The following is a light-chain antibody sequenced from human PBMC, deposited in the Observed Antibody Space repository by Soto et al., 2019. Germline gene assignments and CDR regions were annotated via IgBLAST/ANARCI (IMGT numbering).Light chain of an antibody. J-gene: IGLJ2*01. CDR2: EVS. CDR1: SSDVGGSDF. CDR3: SSYTTIKTVV. V-gene: IGLV2-14*01. Sequence: QSALTQPASVSGSPGQSITISCTGTSSDVGGSDFVSWHQQHPGKAPKLIIFEVSNRPSGVSDRFSGFKSANTAYLTISGVQPEDEADYHCSSYTTIKTVVFGGGTKLTVL.